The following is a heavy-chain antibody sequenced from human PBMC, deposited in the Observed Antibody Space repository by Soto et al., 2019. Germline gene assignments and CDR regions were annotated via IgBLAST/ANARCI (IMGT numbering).Heavy chain of an antibody. CDR3: ARSPPWGSALGGWFDP. J-gene: IGHJ5*02. D-gene: IGHD3-16*01. CDR2: INPSGPSP. Sequence: QVQLVQSGAEVKKPGASVRVSCKASGYTFTSYCLHWVRQAPGQGLEWMGIINPGQGLAWMGIINPSGPSPGYAKKFQDRVTMTIDTSTSTVYMELSSLRSEDTAMYYCARSPPWGSALGGWFDPWGQGTLVTVSS. V-gene: IGHV1-46*01. CDR1: GYTFTSYC.